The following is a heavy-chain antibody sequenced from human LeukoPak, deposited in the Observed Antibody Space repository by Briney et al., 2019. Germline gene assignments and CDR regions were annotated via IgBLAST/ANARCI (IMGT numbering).Heavy chain of an antibody. V-gene: IGHV3-23*01. J-gene: IGHJ3*02. CDR3: AKDGAGDWPDAFDI. D-gene: IGHD2-21*02. Sequence: GGSLRLSCAASGFTFSSYAMSWVRQAPGKGLEWVSGISGRGGGTYYADSVKGRFTISRDNSKNTLYLQMSSLRAEDTAVYYRAKDGAGDWPDAFDIWGQGTKVTVSS. CDR2: ISGRGGGT. CDR1: GFTFSSYA.